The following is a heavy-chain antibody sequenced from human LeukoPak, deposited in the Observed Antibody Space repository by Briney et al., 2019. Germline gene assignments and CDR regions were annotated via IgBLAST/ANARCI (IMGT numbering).Heavy chain of an antibody. D-gene: IGHD3-22*01. CDR3: AKIAYYYDSSGYLDY. CDR2: ISSLSNHI. CDR1: GFAFSGDF. Sequence: GGSLRLSCVASGFAFSGDFMNWVRQAPGKGLQWVSSISSLSNHIYYADSVKGRFTISRDNAKNSLYLQMNSLRAEDTAVYYCAKIAYYYDSSGYLDYWGQGTLVTVSS. J-gene: IGHJ4*02. V-gene: IGHV3-21*01.